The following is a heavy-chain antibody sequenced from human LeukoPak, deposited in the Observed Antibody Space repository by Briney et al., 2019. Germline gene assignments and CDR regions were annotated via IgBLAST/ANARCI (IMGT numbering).Heavy chain of an antibody. CDR3: AKDGEWIHIYIDY. J-gene: IGHJ4*02. V-gene: IGHV3-23*01. CDR2: ITESGGNT. Sequence: PGGSLRLSCAASGFTFSSYAMSWVRQAPGKGLEWVSAITESGGNTYYADSVKGLFPISRDNSKNTLYLQMNSLRAEDTAVYYCAKDGEWIHIYIDYWGQGTLVTVSS. D-gene: IGHD5-18*01. CDR1: GFTFSSYA.